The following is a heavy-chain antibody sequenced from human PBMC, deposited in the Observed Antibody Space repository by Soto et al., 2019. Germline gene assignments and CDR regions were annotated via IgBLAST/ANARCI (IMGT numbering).Heavy chain of an antibody. Sequence: EVQLVESGGGLVQPGRSLRLSCAASSFTFGDYAMHWVRQTPCMGLEWVSCISWDSGNIVYVDSVEGRFTISRDNAKNSLCLQMNSLRPEDTSFYYCTKGDTTSCFPHFDYWCHRALVTVSA. CDR3: TKGDTTSCFPHFDY. V-gene: IGHV3-9*01. J-gene: IGHJ4*01. D-gene: IGHD2-2*01. CDR2: ISWDSGNI. CDR1: SFTFGDYA.